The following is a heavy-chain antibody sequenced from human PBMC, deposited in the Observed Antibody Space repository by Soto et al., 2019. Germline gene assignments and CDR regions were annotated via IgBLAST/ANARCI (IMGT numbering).Heavy chain of an antibody. D-gene: IGHD3-22*01. CDR1: GFTFSSYW. CDR3: AKWQRGGGYYDSSGLGY. Sequence: EVQLVESGGGLVQPGGSLRLSCAASGFTFSSYWMSWVRQAPGKGLEWVANIKQDGSEKYYVDSVKGRFTISRDNSKNTLYLQMNSLRAEDTAVYYCAKWQRGGGYYDSSGLGYWGQGTLVTVSS. J-gene: IGHJ4*02. CDR2: IKQDGSEK. V-gene: IGHV3-7*03.